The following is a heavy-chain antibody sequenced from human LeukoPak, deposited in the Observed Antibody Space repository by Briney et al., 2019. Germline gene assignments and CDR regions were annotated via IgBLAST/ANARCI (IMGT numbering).Heavy chain of an antibody. CDR1: GGSISIYY. Sequence: SETLSLTCTVSGGSISIYYWSWIRQPPGKGLEWIGYIYNSGSTNYNPSLKSRVTISVDTSKNQFSLKLSSVTAADTAVYYCARGVGLSNWFDPWGQGTLVTVSS. CDR3: ARGVGLSNWFDP. V-gene: IGHV4-59*12. CDR2: IYNSGST. J-gene: IGHJ5*02. D-gene: IGHD2/OR15-2a*01.